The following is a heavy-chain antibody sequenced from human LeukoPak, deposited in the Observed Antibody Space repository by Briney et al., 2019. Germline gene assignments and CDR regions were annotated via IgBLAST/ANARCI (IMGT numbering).Heavy chain of an antibody. Sequence: SQTLSLTCAISGDSVSSNSAAWNWIRQSPSRGLEWLGRPYYRSKWYNDYAVSVKSRITINPDTSKNQFSLHLNSVTPEDTAVYYCARDQGYASGAWSDAFNIWGQGTMVTVSS. CDR3: ARDQGYASGAWSDAFNI. V-gene: IGHV6-1*01. CDR2: PYYRSKWYN. J-gene: IGHJ3*02. D-gene: IGHD6-19*01. CDR1: GDSVSSNSAA.